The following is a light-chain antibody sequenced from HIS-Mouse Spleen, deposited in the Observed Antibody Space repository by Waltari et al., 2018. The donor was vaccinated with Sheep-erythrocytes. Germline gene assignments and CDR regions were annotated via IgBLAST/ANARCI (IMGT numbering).Light chain of an antibody. CDR3: SSYTSSSSYV. J-gene: IGLJ1*01. CDR2: DVS. CDR1: SSDVGGYNY. Sequence: QSALTQPRSVSGSPGQSVTISCTGTSSDVGGYNYVSWYQQHPGTAPKLMIYDVSKRPSGVPDRFSGSKSGNTASLTISGLQAEDEADYYCSSYTSSSSYVFGTGTKVTVL. V-gene: IGLV2-11*01.